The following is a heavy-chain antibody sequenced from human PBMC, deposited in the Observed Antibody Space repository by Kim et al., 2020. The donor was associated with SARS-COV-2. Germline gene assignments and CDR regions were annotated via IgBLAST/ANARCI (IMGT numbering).Heavy chain of an antibody. CDR2: IYTSGST. Sequence: SETLSLTCTVSGGSISSYYWSWIRQPAGKGLEWIGRIYTSGSTNYNPSLKSRVTMSVDTSKNQFSLKLSSVTAADTAVYYCAREDLIVVVPAASSERPDTGVYYYYYMDVWGKGTTVTVSS. CDR1: GGSISSYY. V-gene: IGHV4-4*07. J-gene: IGHJ6*03. D-gene: IGHD2-2*01. CDR3: AREDLIVVVPAASSERPDTGVYYYYYMDV.